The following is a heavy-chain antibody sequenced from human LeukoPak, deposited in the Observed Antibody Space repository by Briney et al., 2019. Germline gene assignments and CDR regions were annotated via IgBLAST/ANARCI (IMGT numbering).Heavy chain of an antibody. Sequence: GASVKVSCKASGGTFSSYAISWVRQALGQGLEWMGGIIPIFGTVNYAQKFQGRVTITADKSTSTAYMELSSLRSEDTAVYYCARSLFRFLEWSYRSYYYYYMDVWGKGTTVTVSS. CDR1: GGTFSSYA. V-gene: IGHV1-69*06. CDR2: IIPIFGTV. CDR3: ARSLFRFLEWSYRSYYYYYMDV. J-gene: IGHJ6*03. D-gene: IGHD3-3*01.